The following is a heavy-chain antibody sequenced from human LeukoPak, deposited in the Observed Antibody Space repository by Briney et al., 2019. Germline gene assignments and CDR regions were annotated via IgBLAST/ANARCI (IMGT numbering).Heavy chain of an antibody. V-gene: IGHV4-59*01. J-gene: IGHJ6*02. Sequence: SETLSLTCTVSGGSISGSYRSWIRQPPGKGLEWIGYIYYNGRTNYNPSLKSRVTISVDTSKNQFSLKLSSVTAADTAVYYCARCEPDYYGMDVWGQGTTVTVSS. CDR1: GGSISGSY. CDR2: IYYNGRT. CDR3: ARCEPDYYGMDV. D-gene: IGHD1-14*01.